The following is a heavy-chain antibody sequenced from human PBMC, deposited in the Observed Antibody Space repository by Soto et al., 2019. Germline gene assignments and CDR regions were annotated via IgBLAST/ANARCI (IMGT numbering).Heavy chain of an antibody. D-gene: IGHD5-12*01. CDR3: ARAVIEATDFYAFD. J-gene: IGHJ3*02. V-gene: IGHV4-59*01. Sequence: SETLSLTCTVSGGSISSYYWSWIRQPPGKGLEWIGYIYYSGSTNYNPSLKSRVTISVDTSKNQFSLKLSSVTAADTAVYYCARAVIEATDFYAFDIGAQGKW. CDR1: GGSISSYY. CDR2: IYYSGST.